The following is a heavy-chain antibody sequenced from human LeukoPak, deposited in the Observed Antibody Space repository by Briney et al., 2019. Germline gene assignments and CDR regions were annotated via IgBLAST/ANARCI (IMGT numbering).Heavy chain of an antibody. J-gene: IGHJ4*02. CDR1: GFTLRSYA. Sequence: GGSLRHSCAATGFTLRSYAMSWVRPAPGKGLEWVSAISGSGGSTYCADSVKGRFTISRDNSKNTLYLQMNSLRAEDAAVYYCARHWVWGQGTLVTVSS. CDR2: ISGSGGST. V-gene: IGHV3-23*01. CDR3: ARHWV. D-gene: IGHD3-16*01.